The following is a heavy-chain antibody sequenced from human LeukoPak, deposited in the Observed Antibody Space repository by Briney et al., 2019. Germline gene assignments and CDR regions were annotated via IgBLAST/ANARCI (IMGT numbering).Heavy chain of an antibody. CDR3: ARGEWLAHYFDY. Sequence: PSETLSLTCTVSGGSISSSSYYWGWIRQPPGKGLEWIGSIYYSGSTYYNPSLKSRVTISVDTSKNQFSLKLSFVTAADTAVYYCARGEWLAHYFDYWGQGTLVTVSS. J-gene: IGHJ4*02. CDR2: IYYSGST. D-gene: IGHD6-19*01. V-gene: IGHV4-39*01. CDR1: GGSISSSSYY.